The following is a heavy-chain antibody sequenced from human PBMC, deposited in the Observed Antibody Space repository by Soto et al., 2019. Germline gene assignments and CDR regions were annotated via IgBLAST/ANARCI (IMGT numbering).Heavy chain of an antibody. CDR3: ARESFDWVCHYRKPQAFDV. D-gene: IGHD3-16*01. CDR2: LSSSSITI. CDR1: GFTFNNYG. Sequence: EVQLVESGGGLVQPGGSLTLSCAASGFTFNNYGMNWVRQAPGKGLEWISFLSSSSITIFYADSVKGRFTISRDHAKNALYLQMSKLKDDDTAIYYCARESFDWVCHYRKPQAFDVWGQGTMVTVSS. J-gene: IGHJ3*01. V-gene: IGHV3-48*02.